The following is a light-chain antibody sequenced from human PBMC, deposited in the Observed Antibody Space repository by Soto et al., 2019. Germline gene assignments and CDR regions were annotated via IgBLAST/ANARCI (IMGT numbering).Light chain of an antibody. CDR2: DVN. Sequence: QSALTQPASVSGSPGQSITISCTGTSSDVGNYNYVSWYQQHPGKAPKLMIYDVNNRPSGVSHRFSGSKSGNTASLTISGLQAEDEADDYCSSYTSTTTLVVFGGGTKLTVL. J-gene: IGLJ2*01. CDR3: SSYTSTTTLVV. V-gene: IGLV2-14*01. CDR1: SSDVGNYNY.